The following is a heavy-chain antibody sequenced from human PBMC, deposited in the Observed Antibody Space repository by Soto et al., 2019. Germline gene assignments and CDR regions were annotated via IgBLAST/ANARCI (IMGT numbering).Heavy chain of an antibody. V-gene: IGHV3-72*01. CDR2: SRNKANGYTT. Sequence: EVQLVESGGGLVQPGGSLRLSCAASGFTLSDHSIDWFRQSTGKGLQRVGRSRNKANGYTTDYAAYVKGRFAISRDDSKNSLYIRLKSLKTKDTVRSDGIGVVAGYRYGHHFDYWGQGTLVSVYS. J-gene: IGHJ4*02. CDR3: IGVVAGYRYGHHFDY. CDR1: GFTLSDHS. D-gene: IGHD5-18*01.